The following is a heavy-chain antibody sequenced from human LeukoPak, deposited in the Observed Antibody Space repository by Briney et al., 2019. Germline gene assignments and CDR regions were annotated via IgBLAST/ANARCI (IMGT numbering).Heavy chain of an antibody. CDR2: IYYSGST. CDR1: GGSLSSYY. Sequence: SETLSLTCTVSGGSLSSYYWSWIRQPPGKGLEWIGYIYYSGSTNYNPSLKSRVTISVDTSKSQFSLKLSSVTAADTAVYYCARQHCSGGSCYGMDVWGQGTTVTVSS. J-gene: IGHJ6*02. CDR3: ARQHCSGGSCYGMDV. D-gene: IGHD2-15*01. V-gene: IGHV4-59*08.